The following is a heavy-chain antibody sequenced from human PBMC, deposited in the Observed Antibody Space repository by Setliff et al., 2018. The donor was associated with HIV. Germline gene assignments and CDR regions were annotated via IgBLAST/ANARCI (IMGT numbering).Heavy chain of an antibody. CDR3: ARDTAMEYFDY. Sequence: ASVKVSCKASGYTFTGYYMHWVRQAPGQGLEWMGWINPNSGGTTYAQKFQGRVTMTRDTSISTAYMEVSRLRSDDTAVYYCARDTAMEYFDYWGQGTLVTVSS. CDR1: GYTFTGYY. D-gene: IGHD5-18*01. CDR2: INPNSGGT. J-gene: IGHJ4*02. V-gene: IGHV1-2*02.